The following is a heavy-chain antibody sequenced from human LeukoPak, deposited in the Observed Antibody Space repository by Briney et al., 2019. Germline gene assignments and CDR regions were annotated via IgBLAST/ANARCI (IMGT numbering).Heavy chain of an antibody. J-gene: IGHJ4*02. Sequence: PSETLSLTCTVSGGSISNYLWSWIRQSPGQGPEWIGYISSSGTNYNPSLGSRVTTSVDTSKNQFSLKLSSVTAADTAVYYCARDKSLRGNWFGNDYWGQGTLVTVSS. CDR2: ISSSGT. CDR3: ARDKSLRGNWFGNDY. CDR1: GGSISNYL. D-gene: IGHD3-10*01. V-gene: IGHV4-59*01.